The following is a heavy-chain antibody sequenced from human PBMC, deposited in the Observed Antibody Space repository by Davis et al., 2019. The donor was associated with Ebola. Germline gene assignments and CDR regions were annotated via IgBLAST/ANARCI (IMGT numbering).Heavy chain of an antibody. CDR1: GYTFTSYA. CDR2: IKTNTGTP. CDR3: AGGWGTGGYSYGLDY. J-gene: IGHJ4*02. D-gene: IGHD5-18*01. V-gene: IGHV7-4-1*02. Sequence: AASVKVSCKASGYTFTSYAMNWVRQAPGQGLEWMGWIKTNTGTPTYAQGFTGRFVFSLDTSVSTAYLQISSLKAEDTAVYYCAGGWGTGGYSYGLDYWGQGTLVTVSS.